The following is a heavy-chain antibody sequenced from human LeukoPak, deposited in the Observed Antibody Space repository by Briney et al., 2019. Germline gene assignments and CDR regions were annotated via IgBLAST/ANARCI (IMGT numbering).Heavy chain of an antibody. D-gene: IGHD3-10*01. CDR3: ARDLYYYGSGSDNFLYY. V-gene: IGHV3-53*01. CDR1: GFTVSSNY. J-gene: IGHJ4*02. CDR2: INSGGSA. Sequence: GGSLRLSCAASGFTVSSNYMNWVRQAPGQGLEWVSVINSGGSAHYADSVKGRFTISRDNSKNTLYLQMNSLRAEDTAVYYCARDLYYYGSGSDNFLYYWGQGTLVTVSS.